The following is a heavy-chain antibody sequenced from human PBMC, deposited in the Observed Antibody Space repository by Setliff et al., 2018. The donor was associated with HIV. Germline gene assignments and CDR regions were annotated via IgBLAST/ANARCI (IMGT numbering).Heavy chain of an antibody. CDR3: ARHRDPPGTSWIFYYYYMDL. CDR1: GVSISSSTYY. Sequence: SETLSLTCTVSGVSISSSTYYWGWIRQPPGKGLEWIGSIYQSGSTSYNPSLSSRLTISVDTSKNQVSLRLSSVTAADTGVYYCARHRDPPGTSWIFYYYYMDLWGGGTTVTVSS. CDR2: IYQSGST. D-gene: IGHD2-2*01. J-gene: IGHJ6*03. V-gene: IGHV4-39*01.